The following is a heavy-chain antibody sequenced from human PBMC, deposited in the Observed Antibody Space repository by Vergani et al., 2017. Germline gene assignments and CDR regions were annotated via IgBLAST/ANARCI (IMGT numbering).Heavy chain of an antibody. CDR2: VYWNDDE. J-gene: IGHJ3*01. CDR3: VHRLGYFDWDGAFDV. CDR1: GFSLTTGGEG. D-gene: IGHD3-9*01. V-gene: IGHV2-5*01. Sequence: QITLRESGPTLVKPTQTLTLTCTFSGFSLTTGGEGVGWIRQPPGRALEWLAFVYWNDDERYNPSLKSRVTITKDTSKNEVILTMATMDPVDTATYYCVHRLGYFDWDGAFDVWG.